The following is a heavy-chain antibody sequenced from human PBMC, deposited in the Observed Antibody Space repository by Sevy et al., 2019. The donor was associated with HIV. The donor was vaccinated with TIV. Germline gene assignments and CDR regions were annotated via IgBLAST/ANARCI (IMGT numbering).Heavy chain of an antibody. CDR2: ISGSGGST. J-gene: IGHJ3*02. V-gene: IGHV3-23*01. Sequence: GGSLRLSCAASGFTFSSYAMSWVRQAPGKGLEWVSAISGSGGSTYYADSVKGGFTISRDNSKNTLYLQMNSLRAEDTAVYYCAKSRLSDCLSGFDAFDIWGQGTMVTASS. CDR3: AKSRLSDCLSGFDAFDI. D-gene: IGHD3-3*01. CDR1: GFTFSSYA.